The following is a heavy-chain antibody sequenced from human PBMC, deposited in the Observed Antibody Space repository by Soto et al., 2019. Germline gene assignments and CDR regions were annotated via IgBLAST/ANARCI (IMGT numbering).Heavy chain of an antibody. Sequence: SVQVSCKSSGGTFSSYAISWVRQAPGQGLEWMGGIIPIFGTANYAQKFQGRVTITADESTSTAYMELSSLRSEDTAVYYCAGFESSGYYPSYYDFEIWGQGTMVTV. V-gene: IGHV1-69*13. CDR2: IIPIFGTA. CDR3: AGFESSGYYPSYYDFEI. CDR1: GGTFSSYA. D-gene: IGHD3-22*01. J-gene: IGHJ3*02.